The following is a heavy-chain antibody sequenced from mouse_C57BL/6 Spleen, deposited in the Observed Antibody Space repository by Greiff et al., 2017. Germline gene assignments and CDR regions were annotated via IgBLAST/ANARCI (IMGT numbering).Heavy chain of an antibody. D-gene: IGHD3-3*01. CDR2: IDPENGDP. CDR3: TTTGTGAWFAY. J-gene: IGHJ3*01. Sequence: EVQLQQSGAELVRPGASVKLSCTASGFNIKDDYMHWVKQRPEPGLEWIGWIDPENGDPEYASKFQGKATITAYNSSNTAYLQLISLTSDDTAVYYCTTTGTGAWFAYWGQGTLVTVSA. CDR1: GFNIKDDY. V-gene: IGHV14-4*01.